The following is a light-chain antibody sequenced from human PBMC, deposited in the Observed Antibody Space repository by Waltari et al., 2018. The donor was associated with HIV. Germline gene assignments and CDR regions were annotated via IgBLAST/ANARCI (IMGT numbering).Light chain of an antibody. CDR2: DNN. CDR1: SSNIGYHY. CDR3: GTWDSSLSAGV. Sequence: QSVLTQPPSVSAAPGQRVTISCSGSSSNIGYHYVSWYQQLPGTAPKLPLYDNNKRPSGIPDRFSGSKSGASATLGITGLQTGDEADYYCGTWDSSLSAGVFGGGTKLTVL. J-gene: IGLJ2*01. V-gene: IGLV1-51*01.